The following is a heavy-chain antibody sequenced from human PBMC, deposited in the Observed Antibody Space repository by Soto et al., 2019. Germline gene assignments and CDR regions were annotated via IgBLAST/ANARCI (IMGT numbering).Heavy chain of an antibody. Sequence: QFQLVQSGAEVKKPGSSVKVSCKASGGTFSSYTISWVRQAPGQGLEWMGRIIHILGIAKEAQKFQGRVKNTADKSTSTAYMELSSLRSEDTDVYYCARGGYDVDYWGQGTLVTVSS. CDR1: GGTFSSYT. V-gene: IGHV1-69*02. J-gene: IGHJ4*02. CDR2: IIHILGIA. CDR3: ARGGYDVDY. D-gene: IGHD5-12*01.